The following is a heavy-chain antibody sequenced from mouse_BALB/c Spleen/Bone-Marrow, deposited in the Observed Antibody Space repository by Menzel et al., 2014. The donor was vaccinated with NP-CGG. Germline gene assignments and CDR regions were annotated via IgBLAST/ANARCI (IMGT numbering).Heavy chain of an antibody. Sequence: VQLQQSGAELMKPGASVKISCKATGYTFSSHWIEWVKQRPGHGLEWIGEILPGSGSTDYNERFKGKATFAADTSSNTAYMQLSSLTSEDSAVYYCTRSSGSSTSWFAYWGQGTLVTVSA. J-gene: IGHJ3*01. D-gene: IGHD1-1*01. CDR3: TRSSGSSTSWFAY. CDR2: ILPGSGST. V-gene: IGHV1-9*01. CDR1: GYTFSSHW.